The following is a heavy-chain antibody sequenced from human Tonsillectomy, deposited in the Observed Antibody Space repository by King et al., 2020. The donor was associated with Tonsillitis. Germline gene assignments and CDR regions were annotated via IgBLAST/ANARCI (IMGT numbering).Heavy chain of an antibody. D-gene: IGHD5-18*01. V-gene: IGHV3-13*04. CDR1: GFTFSSYD. CDR2: IGTAGDT. CDR3: ARGDTAMDAFDY. Sequence: VQLVESGGGLVQPGGSLRLSCAASGFTFSSYDMHWVRQATGKGLEWVSAIGTAGDTYYPGSVKGRFTISRENAKNSLYLQMNSLRAGETAVYYCARGDTAMDAFDYWGQGTLVTVSS. J-gene: IGHJ4*02.